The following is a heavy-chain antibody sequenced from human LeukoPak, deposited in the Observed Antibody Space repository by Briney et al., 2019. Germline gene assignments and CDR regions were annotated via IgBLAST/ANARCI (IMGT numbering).Heavy chain of an antibody. CDR1: GFTFSSYG. Sequence: PGGSLRLSCAASGFTFSSYGMHWVRQAPGKGLEWVAFVWYDGSKKYYAESVRGRFTISRDNHKTTVDLEMNSLRPEDTAVYYCAKEGRYDVVEEEIGWYLDIWGRGMLAIVSS. CDR3: AKEGRYDVVEEEIGWYLDI. V-gene: IGHV3-30*02. J-gene: IGHJ2*01. CDR2: VWYDGSKK. D-gene: IGHD2-15*01.